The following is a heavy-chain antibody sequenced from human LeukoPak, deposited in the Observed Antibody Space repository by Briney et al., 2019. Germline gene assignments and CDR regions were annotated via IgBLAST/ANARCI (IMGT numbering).Heavy chain of an antibody. D-gene: IGHD1-1*01. J-gene: IGHJ6*02. V-gene: IGHV4-59*08. CDR3: ARHQKPTDNQYQPSWYYGMDV. Sequence: SETLSLTCTVSGGSTSSYYWSWVRQPPGKGLEWIGCIYYSGSTNYNPSLKSRVTISVDTSKNQFSLKLSSVTAADTAVYYCARHQKPTDNQYQPSWYYGMDVWGQGTTVTVSS. CDR2: IYYSGST. CDR1: GGSTSSYY.